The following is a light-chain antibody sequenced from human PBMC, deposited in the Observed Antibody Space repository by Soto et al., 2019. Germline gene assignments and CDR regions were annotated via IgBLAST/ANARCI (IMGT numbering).Light chain of an antibody. CDR2: DAS. Sequence: IHLTQSPSSLSASVGDKVTISCRASQAINSALAWCQQRPGKAPMVLIYDASILESGVPSSFSGSGSGTDFTLTISSLQPEDFATYYCQQLNSYLLTFGGGTKVEIE. V-gene: IGKV1-13*02. J-gene: IGKJ4*01. CDR1: QAINSA. CDR3: QQLNSYLLT.